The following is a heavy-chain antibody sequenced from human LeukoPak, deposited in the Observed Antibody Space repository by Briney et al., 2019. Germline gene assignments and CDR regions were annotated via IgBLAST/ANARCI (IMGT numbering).Heavy chain of an antibody. D-gene: IGHD1-7*01. Sequence: GESLKISCKGSGYSFTSYWIGWVRQMPGKGLEWMGIIYPGDSDTRYSPSFQGPVTFSADKSISTAYLQWSSLKASDTAMYYCARQDWNYDGLFDYWGQGTLVTVSS. J-gene: IGHJ4*02. CDR2: IYPGDSDT. CDR1: GYSFTSYW. V-gene: IGHV5-51*01. CDR3: ARQDWNYDGLFDY.